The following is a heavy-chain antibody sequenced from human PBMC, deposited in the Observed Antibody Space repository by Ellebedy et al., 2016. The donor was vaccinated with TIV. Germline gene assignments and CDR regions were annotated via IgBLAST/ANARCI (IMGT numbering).Heavy chain of an antibody. CDR3: ASDYYYDSSGYPRLYGMDV. Sequence: SVKVSCXASGGTFSSYAISWVRQAPGQGLEWMGGIIPIFGTANYAQKFQGRVTITADKSTSTAYMELSSLRSEDTAVYYCASDYYYDSSGYPRLYGMDVWGQGTTVTVSS. CDR2: IIPIFGTA. CDR1: GGTFSSYA. D-gene: IGHD3-22*01. V-gene: IGHV1-69*06. J-gene: IGHJ6*02.